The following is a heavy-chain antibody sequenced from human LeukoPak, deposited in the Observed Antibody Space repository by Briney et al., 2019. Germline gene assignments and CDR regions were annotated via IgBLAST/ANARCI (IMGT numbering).Heavy chain of an antibody. D-gene: IGHD3-10*01. CDR1: GGSFSAYY. CDR2: INHSGTT. CDR3: AILVRGVIIS. V-gene: IGHV4-34*01. J-gene: IGHJ4*02. Sequence: PSETLSLTCTVYGGSFSAYYWSWIRQPPGKGLEWIGEINHSGTTNYNPSLKSRVTISVDTSKNQFSLKLSSVTAADTAVYYCAILVRGVIISWGQGTLVTVSS.